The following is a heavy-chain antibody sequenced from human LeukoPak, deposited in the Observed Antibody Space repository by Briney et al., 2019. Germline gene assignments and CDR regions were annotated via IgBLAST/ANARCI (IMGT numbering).Heavy chain of an antibody. Sequence: GGSLRLCCAASAFRLNAYNMNWVRQAPGKGLEWVSSISYTGTYIYYADSVKGRFTISRDNAQNSLYLQMNSLRAEDTAIYYCVRDRGTYRPIDYWGQGTLVTVSS. J-gene: IGHJ4*02. D-gene: IGHD1-26*01. CDR2: ISYTGTYI. CDR3: VRDRGTYRPIDY. CDR1: AFRLNAYN. V-gene: IGHV3-21*04.